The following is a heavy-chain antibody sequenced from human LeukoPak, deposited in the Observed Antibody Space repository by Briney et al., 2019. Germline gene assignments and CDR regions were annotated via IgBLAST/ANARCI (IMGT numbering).Heavy chain of an antibody. CDR1: GGTFSSYA. V-gene: IGHV1-69*06. CDR3: ASSPVTLGAKGLFDY. CDR2: IIPIFGTA. D-gene: IGHD1-26*01. Sequence: RRASVTVSCKASGGTFSSYAISWVRQAPGQGLEWMGGIIPIFGTANYAQKFQGRVTITADKSTSTAYMELSSLRSEDTAVYYCASSPVTLGAKGLFDYWGQGTLVTVSS. J-gene: IGHJ4*02.